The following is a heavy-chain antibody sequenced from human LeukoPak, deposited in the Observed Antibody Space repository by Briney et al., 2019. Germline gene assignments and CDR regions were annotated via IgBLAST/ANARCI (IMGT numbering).Heavy chain of an antibody. Sequence: GGSLRLSCAASGFTFSSYDMHWVRQAPGKGLEWVAFIRYDGTNKYYADSVKGRFTISRDNSKNTLYLQMNNLRAEDTAVYYCAKAANEWELLAGYFDYWGQGTLVTVSS. CDR3: AKAANEWELLAGYFDY. CDR1: GFTFSSYD. V-gene: IGHV3-30*02. CDR2: IRYDGTNK. D-gene: IGHD1-26*01. J-gene: IGHJ4*02.